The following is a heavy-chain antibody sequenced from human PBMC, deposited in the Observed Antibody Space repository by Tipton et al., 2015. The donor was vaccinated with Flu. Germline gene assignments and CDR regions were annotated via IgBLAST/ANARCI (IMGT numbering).Heavy chain of an antibody. CDR3: ARSFRVAVIGGLDV. CDR1: GGSFSGYN. CDR2: IDHSETA. J-gene: IGHJ6*02. D-gene: IGHD2-21*01. Sequence: GLGKPSETLSLTCVISGGSFSGYNGMWVRQRPGKGLEWIGEIDHSETASYTASLRGRVSMSLDRSKNQLSLKVRSVSAADTAVYYCARSFRVAVIGGLDVWGQGTTVTVSS. V-gene: IGHV4-34*01.